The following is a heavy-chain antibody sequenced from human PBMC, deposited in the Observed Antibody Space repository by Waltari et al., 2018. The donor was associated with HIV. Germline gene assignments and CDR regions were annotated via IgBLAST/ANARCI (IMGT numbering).Heavy chain of an antibody. V-gene: IGHV4-61*02. J-gene: IGHJ6*02. CDR1: GASISSGNTY. D-gene: IGHD5-12*01. CDR3: ARARVRSGYGLYYYYGLDV. Sequence: QVQLQESGPGLVKPSQTLSLTCTVSGASISSGNTYWSWIRQPAGKGLDWIGRMYSSGSTNYNPSLKSRVTISLDTSKNQFSLKLTSVTAADTAVYYCARARVRSGYGLYYYYGLDVWGQGTTVTVSS. CDR2: MYSSGST.